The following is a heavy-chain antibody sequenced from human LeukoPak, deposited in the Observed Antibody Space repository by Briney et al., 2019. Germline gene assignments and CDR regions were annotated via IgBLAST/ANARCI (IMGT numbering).Heavy chain of an antibody. CDR3: ARRVGAAAHNFDY. Sequence: SQTLSLTCTVSGGSISSGSYYWSWIRQPAGKGLEWIGRIYTSGSTNYNPSLKSRVTISVDTSKNQFSLKLGSVTAADTAVYYCARRVGAAAHNFDYWGQGTLVTVSS. D-gene: IGHD1-26*01. CDR2: IYTSGST. J-gene: IGHJ4*02. CDR1: GGSISSGSYY. V-gene: IGHV4-61*02.